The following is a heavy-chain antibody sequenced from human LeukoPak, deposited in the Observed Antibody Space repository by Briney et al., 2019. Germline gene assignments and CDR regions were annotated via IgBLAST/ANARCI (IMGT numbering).Heavy chain of an antibody. V-gene: IGHV4-59*01. D-gene: IGHD4-17*01. Sequence: SATLSLTCTVSGGSIISYYWSWIRQPPGKGLEWIGYIYYSGSTNYNPSLKSRVTISVDTSKNQFSLTLNSVTAADTAVYFCARYDYGDCSFDFWGQGTLVTVSS. J-gene: IGHJ4*02. CDR3: ARYDYGDCSFDF. CDR2: IYYSGST. CDR1: GGSIISYY.